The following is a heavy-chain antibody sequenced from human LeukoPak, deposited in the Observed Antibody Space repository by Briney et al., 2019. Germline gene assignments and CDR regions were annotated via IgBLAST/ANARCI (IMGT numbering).Heavy chain of an antibody. V-gene: IGHV4-39*01. CDR1: GVSISSSNSY. CDR3: AKQTGSGLFILP. D-gene: IGHD3/OR15-3a*01. J-gene: IGHJ4*02. CDR2: IYYTGNT. Sequence: SETLSLTCSVTGVSISSSNSYWGWIRQPPGKGLEWIGSIYYTGNTYYNASLKSRVTISIDTSKNQFSLKLTSVTAADTAVYYCAKQTGSGLFILPGGQGTLVTVSS.